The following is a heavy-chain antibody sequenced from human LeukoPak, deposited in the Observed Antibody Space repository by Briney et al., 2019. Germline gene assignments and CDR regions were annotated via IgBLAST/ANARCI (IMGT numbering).Heavy chain of an antibody. CDR3: AKDGKTRNWNYFQAKPVY. CDR1: GFTVSSNE. Sequence: GGSLRLSCAASGFTVSSNEMSWVRQAPGKGLEWVSSISGGSTYYADSRKGRFTISRDISKNTLYLQMNSLRAEDTAIYYCAKDGKTRNWNYFQAKPVYWGQGTLVTVSS. V-gene: IGHV3-38-3*01. D-gene: IGHD1-7*01. CDR2: ISGGST. J-gene: IGHJ4*02.